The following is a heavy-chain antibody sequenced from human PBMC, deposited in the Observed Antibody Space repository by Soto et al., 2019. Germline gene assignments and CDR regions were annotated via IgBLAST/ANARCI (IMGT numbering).Heavy chain of an antibody. J-gene: IGHJ5*02. V-gene: IGHV4-61*01. CDR1: GGSVSSGSYY. CDR3: ARGYSVAARPNWFDP. D-gene: IGHD6-6*01. Sequence: QVQLQESGPGLVKPSETLSLTCTVSGGSVSSGSYYWSWIRQPPGKGLEWIGYIYYSGSTNYNPSLKSRVTISVDTSKNQFSLKLSSVTAADTAVYYCARGYSVAARPNWFDPWGQGTLVTVSS. CDR2: IYYSGST.